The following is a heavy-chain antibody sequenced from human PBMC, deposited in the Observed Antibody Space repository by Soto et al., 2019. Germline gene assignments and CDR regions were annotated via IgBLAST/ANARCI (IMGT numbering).Heavy chain of an antibody. V-gene: IGHV3-30-3*01. D-gene: IGHD2-15*01. Sequence: QVQLVESGGGVVQPGRSLRLSCAASGFTFINYGMHWVRQAPGKGLEWVAVISFTGDSIYYTDSVKGRFTISRDNSENTLYLDMNSLRAEDTAVYYCAMMTLSTWDYWGQGTLVTVSS. J-gene: IGHJ4*02. CDR1: GFTFINYG. CDR2: ISFTGDSI. CDR3: AMMTLSTWDY.